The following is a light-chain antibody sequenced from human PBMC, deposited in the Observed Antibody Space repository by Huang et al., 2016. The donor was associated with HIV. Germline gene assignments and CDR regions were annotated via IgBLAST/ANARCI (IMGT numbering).Light chain of an antibody. Sequence: IVMTQTPATLPLSPGGRATLSCRASQSVGGNMAWYQQKPGQAPRLSIYGSTTRAAGGPARFSGSGSGTDFTLTIYNLQSEDFAVYYCQQYNNWHLTFGGGTTV. CDR3: QQYNNWHLT. V-gene: IGKV3-15*01. J-gene: IGKJ4*01. CDR1: QSVGGN. CDR2: GST.